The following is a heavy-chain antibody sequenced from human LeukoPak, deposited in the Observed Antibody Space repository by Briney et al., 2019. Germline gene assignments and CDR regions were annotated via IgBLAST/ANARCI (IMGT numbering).Heavy chain of an antibody. Sequence: GGSLRLSCAASGFTFSSYAMSWVRQAPGKGLEWVSAISGSGGSTYYADSVKGRFTISRDNSKNTLYLQMGSLRADDMATYYCARDRAAAGLGWFDPWGQGTLVTVSS. D-gene: IGHD6-13*01. J-gene: IGHJ5*02. CDR3: ARDRAAAGLGWFDP. V-gene: IGHV3-23*01. CDR1: GFTFSSYA. CDR2: ISGSGGST.